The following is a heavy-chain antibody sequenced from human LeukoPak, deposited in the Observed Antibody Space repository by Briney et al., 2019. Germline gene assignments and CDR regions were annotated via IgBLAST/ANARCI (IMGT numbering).Heavy chain of an antibody. CDR2: ISSSASST. Sequence: GGSLRLSCAASGFTFSDYAMNWVRQAPGKGLEWVSSISSSASSTYYEDSVKGRFTISRDNAKNTLYLQMNSLRAEDTAVYYCAKDLSELRARKYFQHWGQGTLVTVSS. CDR3: AKDLSELRARKYFQH. CDR1: GFTFSDYA. V-gene: IGHV3-21*04. J-gene: IGHJ1*01. D-gene: IGHD1-7*01.